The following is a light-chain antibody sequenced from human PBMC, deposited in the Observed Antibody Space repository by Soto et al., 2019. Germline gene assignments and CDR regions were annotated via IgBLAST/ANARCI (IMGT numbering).Light chain of an antibody. Sequence: QSVLTQPPSASGTPGQRVTISCSGSSSNIGTNTVNWYQQFPGSAPQLLLYNTNQRPSGVPGRFSGSKSGTSASLAISGLQSEDEADYSCAAWDGSLDVVLFGGGTQLTVL. CDR3: AAWDGSLDVVL. V-gene: IGLV1-44*01. CDR2: NTN. J-gene: IGLJ2*01. CDR1: SSNIGTNT.